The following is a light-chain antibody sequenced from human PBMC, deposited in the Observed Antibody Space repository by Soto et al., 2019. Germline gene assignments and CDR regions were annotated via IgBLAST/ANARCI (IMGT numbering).Light chain of an antibody. CDR2: DAS. CDR1: QSVTTY. CDR3: QQRSNWHPSIT. Sequence: EIVLTQSPATLSLSPGERATPSCRASQSVTTYLAWYQQKPGQAPRLLIYDASNRATGVPARFSGSGSGTDFTLTISSLEPEDFAVYYCQQRSNWHPSITFGQGTRLEIK. J-gene: IGKJ5*01. V-gene: IGKV3-11*01.